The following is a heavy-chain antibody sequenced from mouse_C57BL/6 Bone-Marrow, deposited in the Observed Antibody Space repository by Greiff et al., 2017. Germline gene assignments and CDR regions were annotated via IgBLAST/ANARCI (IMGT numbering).Heavy chain of an antibody. CDR1: GFTFSSYG. J-gene: IGHJ3*01. CDR2: ISSGGSYT. Sequence: VQLKESGGDLVKPGGSLKLSCAASGFTFSSYGMSWVRQTPDKRLEWVATISSGGSYTYDPDSVKGRFTISRDNAKNTRYLQMSSLKSEDTAMYYCARHDDYGSSWFAYWGQGTLVTVSA. V-gene: IGHV5-6*01. D-gene: IGHD1-1*01. CDR3: ARHDDYGSSWFAY.